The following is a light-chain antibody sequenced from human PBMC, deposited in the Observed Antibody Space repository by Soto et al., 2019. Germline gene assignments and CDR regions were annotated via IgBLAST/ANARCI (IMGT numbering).Light chain of an antibody. CDR2: KAS. CDR3: QHYNSYPIT. V-gene: IGKV1-5*03. J-gene: IGKJ5*01. CDR1: QSISSW. Sequence: DIQMTQSPSTLSASVGDRVTITCRASQSISSWLAWYQQKPGKAPKLLIYKASSLESGVPSRFIGIGSGTEFTLTISSLQPHDFATYYCQHYNSYPITFGQWTRLEIK.